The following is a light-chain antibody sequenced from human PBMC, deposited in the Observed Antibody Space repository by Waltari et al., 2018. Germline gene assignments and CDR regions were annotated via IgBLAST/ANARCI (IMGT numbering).Light chain of an antibody. CDR1: SSYFGYFNL. Sequence: QSALTQPASVSGSPGQSIPISCTGTSSYFGYFNLVSWYQQDPGKAPKVIIYEVNKRPSGVSNRFSGSKSGNTASLTISGLQAEDEADYYCCSYIGDSAWVFGGGTKVTVL. CDR2: EVN. J-gene: IGLJ3*02. CDR3: CSYIGDSAWV. V-gene: IGLV2-23*02.